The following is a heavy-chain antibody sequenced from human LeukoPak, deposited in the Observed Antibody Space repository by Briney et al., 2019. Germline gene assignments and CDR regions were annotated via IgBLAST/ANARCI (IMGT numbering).Heavy chain of an antibody. CDR1: GFTFSSYG. D-gene: IGHD3-16*01. Sequence: GGSLRLSCAASGFTFSSYGMHWIRQAPGKGLEWVAFIRNDGSIIYNADSVKGRFTISRDNSKNTLYLQMNSLRADDTAVYYCAKDTPLCYFDYWGQGTLVTVSS. J-gene: IGHJ4*02. CDR2: IRNDGSII. V-gene: IGHV3-30*02. CDR3: AKDTPLCYFDY.